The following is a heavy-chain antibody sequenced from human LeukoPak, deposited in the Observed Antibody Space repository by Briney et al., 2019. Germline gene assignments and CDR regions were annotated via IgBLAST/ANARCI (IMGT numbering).Heavy chain of an antibody. CDR1: GFTFSSYW. V-gene: IGHV3-74*01. J-gene: IGHJ5*02. CDR3: AKGGLLLTIWGSLDWFDP. CDR2: INSDGSST. D-gene: IGHD7-27*01. Sequence: PGGSLRLSCAASGFTFSSYWMHWVRQAPGKGLVWVSRINSDGSSTSYADSVRGRFTISRDNSKNTLYLQMNSLRAEDTAVYYCAKGGLLLTIWGSLDWFDPWGQGTLVTVSS.